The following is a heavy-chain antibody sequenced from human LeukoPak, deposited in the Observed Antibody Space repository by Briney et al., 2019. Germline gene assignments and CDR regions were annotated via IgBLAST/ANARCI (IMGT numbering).Heavy chain of an antibody. CDR2: ISSSSSTI. V-gene: IGHV3-48*01. D-gene: IGHD4-17*01. CDR1: GFTFSSYS. J-gene: IGHJ4*02. Sequence: GGPLRLSCAASGFTFSSYSMNWVRQAPGKGLEWVSYISSSSSTIYYADSVKGRFTISRDNAKNSLYLQMNSLRAEDTAVYYCARDRLHYGEYEKTFDYWGQGTLVTVSS. CDR3: ARDRLHYGEYEKTFDY.